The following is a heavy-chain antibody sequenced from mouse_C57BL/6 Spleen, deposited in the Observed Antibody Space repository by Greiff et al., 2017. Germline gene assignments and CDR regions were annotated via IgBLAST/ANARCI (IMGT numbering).Heavy chain of an antibody. D-gene: IGHD3-2*02. V-gene: IGHV5-17*01. CDR1: GFTFSDYG. CDR2: ISSGSSTI. Sequence: DVKLQESGGGLVKPGGSLKLSCAASGFTFSDYGMHWVRQAPEKGLEWVAYISSGSSTIYYADTVKGRFTISRDNAKNTLFLQMTSLRSEDTAMYYCARETAQAWFAYWGQGTLVTVSA. CDR3: ARETAQAWFAY. J-gene: IGHJ3*01.